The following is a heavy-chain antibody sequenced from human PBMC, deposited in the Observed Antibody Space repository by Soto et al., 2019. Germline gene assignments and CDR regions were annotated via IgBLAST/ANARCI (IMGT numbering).Heavy chain of an antibody. Sequence: SETLSLTSTVSGGSISSYYWNWIRQPPGKGLEWIGYIYNSGSTNYNPSLKSRVTISVDTSKNQFSLKLTSVTAVDTAVYYCAAPPRYWGQGTLVTVSS. V-gene: IGHV4-59*01. J-gene: IGHJ4*02. CDR3: AAPPRY. CDR2: IYNSGST. D-gene: IGHD6-6*01. CDR1: GGSISSYY.